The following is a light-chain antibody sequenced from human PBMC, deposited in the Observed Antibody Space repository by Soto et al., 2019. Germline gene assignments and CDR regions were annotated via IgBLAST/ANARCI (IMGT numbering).Light chain of an antibody. CDR3: QQYYSTPWT. CDR1: QSVLYSSNNKNY. V-gene: IGKV4-1*01. CDR2: WAS. Sequence: DIVMTQSPDSLAVSLGERATINCKSSQSVLYSSNNKNYLAWYQQKPGQPPKLLIYWASTRESGVPDRFSGSGSGTDFTLPISSLQAEDVAAYYCQQYYSTPWTFGQGTKVEIK. J-gene: IGKJ1*01.